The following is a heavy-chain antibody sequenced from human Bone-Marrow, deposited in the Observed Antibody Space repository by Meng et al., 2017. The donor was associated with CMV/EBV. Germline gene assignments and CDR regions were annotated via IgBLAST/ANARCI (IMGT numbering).Heavy chain of an antibody. V-gene: IGHV1-8*03. CDR3: ARGLRFLEWLLWSGDAETNYYYYGMDV. CDR1: GYTFTSYD. Sequence: ASVKVSCKASGYTFTSYDINWVRQATGQGLEWMGWMNPNSGNTGYAQKFQGRVTITRNTSISTAYMELSSLRSEDTAVYYCARGLRFLEWLLWSGDAETNYYYYGMDVWGQGTTVTVSS. J-gene: IGHJ6*02. D-gene: IGHD3-3*01. CDR2: MNPNSGNT.